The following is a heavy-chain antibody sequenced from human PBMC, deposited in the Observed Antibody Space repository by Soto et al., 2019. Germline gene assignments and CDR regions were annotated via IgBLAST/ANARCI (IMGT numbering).Heavy chain of an antibody. CDR3: WRHDNTALPPLDS. CDR2: TIPAFGTA. Sequence: QVHLVQSGAEVKSPGSAVKVSCKVSGAGDTFSNYGLNWMRQAPGQGLEWMGGTIPAFGTANYAQKFQGRGTVSADTSTATAYMALSRLRSDATAVYYCWRHDNTALPPLDSWGQGTLVSVSS. J-gene: IGHJ4*02. CDR1: GAGDTFSNYG. D-gene: IGHD1-1*01. V-gene: IGHV1-69*06.